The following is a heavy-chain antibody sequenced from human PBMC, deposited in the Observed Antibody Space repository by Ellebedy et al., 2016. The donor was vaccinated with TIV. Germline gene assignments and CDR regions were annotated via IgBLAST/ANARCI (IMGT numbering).Heavy chain of an antibody. Sequence: PGGSLRLSCAASGFTCSSYWVHWVSQPPGKGLVWVSRANSDGSSTAYADSVKGRFTISRDNAKNTLYLQMNSLRVEDTAVYYCARTVDRAGATDPSIRHWGQGTLVTVSS. J-gene: IGHJ1*01. V-gene: IGHV3-74*01. CDR1: GFTCSSYW. D-gene: IGHD1-26*01. CDR3: ARTVDRAGATDPSIRH. CDR2: ANSDGSST.